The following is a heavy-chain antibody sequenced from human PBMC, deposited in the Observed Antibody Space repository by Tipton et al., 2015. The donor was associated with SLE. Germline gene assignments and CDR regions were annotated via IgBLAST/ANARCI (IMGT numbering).Heavy chain of an antibody. CDR3: ARSWGWYFDY. CDR2: IYHSGST. D-gene: IGHD7-27*01. CDR1: GYSISSGYY. V-gene: IGHV4-38-2*02. Sequence: TLSLTCTVSGYSISSGYYWGWSRQPPGKGLEWIGSIYHSGSTYYNPSLKSRVTISVDASKNQFSLKLSSVTAADTAVYYCARSWGWYFDYWGQGTLVTVSS. J-gene: IGHJ4*02.